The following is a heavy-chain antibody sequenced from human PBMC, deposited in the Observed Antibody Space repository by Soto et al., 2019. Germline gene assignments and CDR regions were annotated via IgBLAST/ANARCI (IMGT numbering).Heavy chain of an antibody. D-gene: IGHD2-15*01. CDR2: INHSGST. J-gene: IGHJ4*02. V-gene: IGHV4-34*01. CDR1: GGSFSGYY. Sequence: KPSETLSLTCAVYGGSFSGYYWSWIRQPPGKGLEWIGEINHSGSTNYNPSLKSRVTISVDTSKNQFSLKLSSVTAADTAVYYCVRGPRKGYCSGGSCYGYVGYWGQGTLVTVSS. CDR3: VRGPRKGYCSGGSCYGYVGY.